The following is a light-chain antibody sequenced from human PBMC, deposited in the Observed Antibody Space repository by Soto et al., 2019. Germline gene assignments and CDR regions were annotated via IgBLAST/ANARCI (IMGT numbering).Light chain of an antibody. CDR2: LNSDGSH. V-gene: IGLV4-69*01. CDR1: SGHSSYA. CDR3: QTWGTGIWV. Sequence: QLVLTQSPSASASLGASVKLTCILSSGHSSYAIAWHQQQPEKGPRFLMKLNSDGSHNKGDGIPDRFSGSSSGAERYLTISSLQSEDEADYYCQTWGTGIWVFGGGTKVTVL. J-gene: IGLJ3*02.